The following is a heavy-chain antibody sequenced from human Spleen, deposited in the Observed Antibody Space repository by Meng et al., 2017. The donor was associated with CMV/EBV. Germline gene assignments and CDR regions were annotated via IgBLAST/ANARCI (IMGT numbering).Heavy chain of an antibody. D-gene: IGHD2-2*01. CDR3: ARERGGDCSSTSIYYCKAGFDP. Sequence: GESLKISCKASGYTFTSYGISWVRQAPGQGLEWMGWISAYNGNTNYAQKLQGRVTMTTDTSTSTAYMELRSLRSDDTAVYYCARERGGDCSSTSIYYCKAGFDPWGQGTLVTVSS. CDR2: ISAYNGNT. J-gene: IGHJ5*02. V-gene: IGHV1-18*01. CDR1: GYTFTSYG.